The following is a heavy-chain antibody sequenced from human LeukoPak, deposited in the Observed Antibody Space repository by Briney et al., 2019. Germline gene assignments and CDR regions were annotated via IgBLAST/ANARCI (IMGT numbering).Heavy chain of an antibody. CDR2: IYPGDSDT. V-gene: IGHV5-51*01. J-gene: IGHJ4*02. Sequence: GESLKISCKGSGYIFTSYWIGWVRQMPGKGLEWMGIIYPGDSDTRYSPSFQGQVTISADKSISTAYLQWSSLKASDTAMYYCARREGDCSGGSCLKPGFDYWGQGTLVTVSS. D-gene: IGHD2-15*01. CDR1: GYIFTSYW. CDR3: ARREGDCSGGSCLKPGFDY.